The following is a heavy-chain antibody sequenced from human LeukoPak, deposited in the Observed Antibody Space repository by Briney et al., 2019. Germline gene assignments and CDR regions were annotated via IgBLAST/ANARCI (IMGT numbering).Heavy chain of an antibody. V-gene: IGHV4-39*07. J-gene: IGHJ4*02. CDR3: ARDRYCSSISCYAPYFDY. Sequence: KASETLSLTCTVSGVSISSGIYSWGWVRQPPGKGLEWIGSMYYSGNTYYNPSLKSRVTISVDTSKNQFSLKLSSVTAADTAVYYCARDRYCSSISCYAPYFDYWGQGTLVTVSS. CDR2: MYYSGNT. CDR1: GVSISSGIYS. D-gene: IGHD2-2*01.